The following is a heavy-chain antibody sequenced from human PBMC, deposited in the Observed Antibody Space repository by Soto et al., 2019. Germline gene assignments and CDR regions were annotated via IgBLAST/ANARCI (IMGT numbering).Heavy chain of an antibody. CDR2: IKSKTDGGTT. Sequence: EVQLVESGGGLVKPGGSLRLSCAASGFTFSNAWMSWVRQAPGKGLEWVGRIKSKTDGGTTDYAAPVKGRFTISRDDSKNTLYLQMNSLKTEDTAVYYCTTDESTYYDFWSGYPDYGMDVWGQGTTVTVSS. J-gene: IGHJ6*02. CDR1: GFTFSNAW. D-gene: IGHD3-3*01. CDR3: TTDESTYYDFWSGYPDYGMDV. V-gene: IGHV3-15*01.